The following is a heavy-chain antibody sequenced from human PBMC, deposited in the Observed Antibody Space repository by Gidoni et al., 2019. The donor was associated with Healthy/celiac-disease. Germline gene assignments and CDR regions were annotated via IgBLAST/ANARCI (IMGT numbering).Heavy chain of an antibody. Sequence: EVQLVESGGGLVKPGGSLRLSCAASGFTFSNAWMSWVRQAPGKGLEWVGRIKSKTDGGTTDYAAPVKGRFTISRDDSKNTLYLQMNSLKTEDTAVYYCTTDYGDYVGAFDIWGQGTMVTVSS. CDR3: TTDYGDYVGAFDI. J-gene: IGHJ3*02. CDR1: GFTFSNAW. CDR2: IKSKTDGGTT. D-gene: IGHD4-17*01. V-gene: IGHV3-15*01.